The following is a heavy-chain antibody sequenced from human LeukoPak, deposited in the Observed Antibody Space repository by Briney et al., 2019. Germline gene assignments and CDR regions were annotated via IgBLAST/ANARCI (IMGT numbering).Heavy chain of an antibody. V-gene: IGHV4-31*03. CDR2: IYYSGST. J-gene: IGHJ4*02. Sequence: PSQTLSLTCTVSGGSINSGGYYWSWIRQYPGKGLEWIGYIYYSGSTYYNPSLKSRITISVDTSKNQFSLKLSSVTAADTAVYYCARVYRHDSSGYYLFDYWGQGTLVTVSS. CDR3: ARVYRHDSSGYYLFDY. CDR1: GGSINSGGYY. D-gene: IGHD3-22*01.